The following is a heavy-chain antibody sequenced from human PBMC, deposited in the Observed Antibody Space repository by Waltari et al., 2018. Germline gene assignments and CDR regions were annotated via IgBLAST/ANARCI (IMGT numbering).Heavy chain of an antibody. CDR1: GYTFTGHY. Sequence: QVQLVQSGAEVKKPGASVKVSCKASGYTFTGHYMHWVQQAPGQGLEWMGRINPNSGGTNDAQKFQGRVTMTRDTSISTAYMELSRLRSDDTAVYYCASSPPDYDAFDIWGQGTMVTVSS. J-gene: IGHJ3*02. V-gene: IGHV1-2*06. D-gene: IGHD4-17*01. CDR3: ASSPPDYDAFDI. CDR2: INPNSGGT.